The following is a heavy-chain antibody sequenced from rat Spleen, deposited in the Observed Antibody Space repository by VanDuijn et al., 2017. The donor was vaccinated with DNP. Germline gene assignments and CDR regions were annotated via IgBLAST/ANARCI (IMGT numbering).Heavy chain of an antibody. CDR1: GLSLTSYH. Sequence: QVQLKESGPGLVQPSQTLSLTCTVSGLSLTSYHVSWVRQPPGKSLLWMGTIWARGITDYNSTVQSRLRISRDTSKSQVFLEMNSLQPEDTGTYYCARHTYGHFFDYWGQGVMVTVSS. CDR2: IWARGIT. V-gene: IGHV2-72*01. J-gene: IGHJ2*01. D-gene: IGHD2-1*01. CDR3: ARHTYGHFFDY.